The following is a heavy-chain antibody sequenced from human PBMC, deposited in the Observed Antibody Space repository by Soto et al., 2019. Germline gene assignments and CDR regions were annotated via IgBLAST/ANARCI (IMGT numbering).Heavy chain of an antibody. CDR3: ARDQGYCSSTSCYLLDY. CDR1: GFTFSDYY. V-gene: IGHV3-11*06. J-gene: IGHJ4*02. D-gene: IGHD2-2*01. Sequence: GGSLRLSCADSGFTFSDYYMSWIRQAPGKGLEWVSYISSSSSYTNYADSVKGRFTISRDNAKNSLYLQMNSLRAEDTAVYYCARDQGYCSSTSCYLLDYWGQGTLAPVSS. CDR2: ISSSSSYT.